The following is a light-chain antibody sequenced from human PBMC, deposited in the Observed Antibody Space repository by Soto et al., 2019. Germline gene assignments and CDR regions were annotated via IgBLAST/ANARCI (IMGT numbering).Light chain of an antibody. CDR2: DAS. Sequence: DLQMTQSPSTLSASLGDSVTITCRASQSISSWLAWYQQKPGKAPKLLIYDASSLESGVPSRFSGSGSGTEFTLTIRSLQPDDFATYYCQQYNSYSKFGQGTKVDIK. V-gene: IGKV1-5*01. CDR1: QSISSW. CDR3: QQYNSYSK. J-gene: IGKJ1*01.